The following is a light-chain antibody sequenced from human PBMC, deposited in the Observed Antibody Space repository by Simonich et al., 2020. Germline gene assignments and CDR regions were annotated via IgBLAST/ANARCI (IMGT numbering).Light chain of an antibody. Sequence: DIQMTQSPSSLSASVGDRVTITCQASQDISNYLNLYQQKPGKAPKHLIYDAINWETGVPSRFSGSGSGTDFTFTISSLQPEDIATYYCQQYDNLPRAFGPGTKVDIK. CDR3: QQYDNLPRA. CDR1: QDISNY. V-gene: IGKV1-33*01. CDR2: DAI. J-gene: IGKJ3*01.